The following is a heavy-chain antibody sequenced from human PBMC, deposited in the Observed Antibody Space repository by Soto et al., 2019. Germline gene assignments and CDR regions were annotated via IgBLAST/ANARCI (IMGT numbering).Heavy chain of an antibody. D-gene: IGHD5-12*01. V-gene: IGHV1-69*12. CDR3: ARDGGYSGYDYFDS. J-gene: IGHJ4*02. CDR2: IIPIFGTA. Sequence: QVQLVQSGAEVKKPGSSVKVSCKASGGTFSSYAISWVRQAPGQGLEWMGGIIPIFGTANYAQKFQGRVTITEDESTSTAYRELSSLRSEDTAVYYCARDGGYSGYDYFDSWGQGTLVTVSS. CDR1: GGTFSSYA.